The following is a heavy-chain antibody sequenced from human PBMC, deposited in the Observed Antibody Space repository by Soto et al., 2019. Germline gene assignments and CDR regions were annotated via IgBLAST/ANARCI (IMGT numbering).Heavy chain of an antibody. CDR3: ARSRDVYYYDSSGYSFDY. D-gene: IGHD3-22*01. CDR2: INPSGGST. Sequence: ASVKVSCKASGYTFTGYYMHWVRQAPGQGLEWMGIINPSGGSTSYAQKFQGRVTMTRDTSTSTVYMELSSLRSEDTAVYYCARSRDVYYYDSSGYSFDYWGQGTLVTVSS. V-gene: IGHV1-46*03. CDR1: GYTFTGYY. J-gene: IGHJ4*02.